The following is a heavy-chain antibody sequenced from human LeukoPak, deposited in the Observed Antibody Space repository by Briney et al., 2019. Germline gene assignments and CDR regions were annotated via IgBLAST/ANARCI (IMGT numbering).Heavy chain of an antibody. V-gene: IGHV4-59*12. Sequence: SETLSLTCTVSGGSISSYYWSWIRQPPGKGLEWIGYIYYSGSTNYNPSLKSRVTISVDTSKNQLSLKLSSVTAADTAMYYCARDGSHYYGSGSFYDYWGQGTLVTVSS. D-gene: IGHD3-10*01. CDR2: IYYSGST. CDR3: ARDGSHYYGSGSFYDY. J-gene: IGHJ4*02. CDR1: GGSISSYY.